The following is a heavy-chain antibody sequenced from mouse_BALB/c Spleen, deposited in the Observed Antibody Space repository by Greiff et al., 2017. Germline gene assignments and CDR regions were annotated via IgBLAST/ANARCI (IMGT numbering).Heavy chain of an antibody. Sequence: EVKLMESGPGLVKPSQSLSLTCTVTGYSITSDYAWNWIRQFPGNKLEWMGYISYSGSTSYNPSLKSRISITRDTSKNQFFLQLNSVTTEDTATYYCARGGTTVVAPAMDYWGQGTSVTVSS. D-gene: IGHD1-1*01. CDR2: ISYSGST. V-gene: IGHV3-2*02. CDR3: ARGGTTVVAPAMDY. J-gene: IGHJ4*01. CDR1: GYSITSDYA.